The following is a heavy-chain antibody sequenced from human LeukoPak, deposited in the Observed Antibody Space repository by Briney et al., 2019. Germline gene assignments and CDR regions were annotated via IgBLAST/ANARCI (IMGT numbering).Heavy chain of an antibody. D-gene: IGHD6-13*01. J-gene: IGHJ4*02. V-gene: IGHV3-7*01. CDR2: ISKDGSEQ. Sequence: GGSLRLSCAASGFTFSSHWMTWVRQAPGKGPEWVASISKDGSEQYYVDSVKGRFTISRDNAKNSLSLQVSSLRAEDTAVYYCTRGGATSSWYWFFWGQGTLVTVSS. CDR1: GFTFSSHW. CDR3: TRGGATSSWYWFF.